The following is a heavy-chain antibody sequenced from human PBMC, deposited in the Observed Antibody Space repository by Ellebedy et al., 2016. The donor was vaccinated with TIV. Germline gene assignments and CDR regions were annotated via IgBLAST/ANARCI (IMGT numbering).Heavy chain of an antibody. CDR3: AREAVGNDVEYSAFDY. J-gene: IGHJ4*02. CDR2: IGSRGSPR. V-gene: IGHV3-48*03. CDR1: GFTFSSYW. D-gene: IGHD1-1*01. Sequence: LGGSLRLSCAASGFTFSSYWMGWVRQAPGKGLEWVAYIGSRGSPRYYADSVKGRFTISRDNAKNSLHLQMDSLTVDDTAIYYCAREAVGNDVEYSAFDYWGQGLLVTVSS.